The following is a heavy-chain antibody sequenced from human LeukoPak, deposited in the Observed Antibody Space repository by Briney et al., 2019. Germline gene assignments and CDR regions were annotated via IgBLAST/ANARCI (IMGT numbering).Heavy chain of an antibody. J-gene: IGHJ4*02. CDR2: INHSGST. D-gene: IGHD3-10*01. CDR1: GGSFSGYY. CDR3: ARGWPVRGVDY. Sequence: SETLSLTCAVYGGSFSGYYWSWIRQPPGKGLEWIGEINHSGSTNYNPSLKSRVTISVDTSKNQFSLKLSSVTAADTAVYYRARGWPVRGVDYWGQGTLVTVSS. V-gene: IGHV4-34*01.